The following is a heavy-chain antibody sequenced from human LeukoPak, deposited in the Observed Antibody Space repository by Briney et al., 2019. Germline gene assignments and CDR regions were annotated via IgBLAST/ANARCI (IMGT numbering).Heavy chain of an antibody. CDR2: ISSSSSYM. J-gene: IGHJ6*02. Sequence: TGGSLRLSCAASGFTFSSYTMNWVRQAPGKGLEWVSSISSSSSYMYYADSVKGRFTISRDNAKNSLYLQMNSLRAEDTAEYYCARDRDVPAIGMDVWGQGTTVTVSS. CDR1: GFTFSSYT. CDR3: ARDRDVPAIGMDV. V-gene: IGHV3-21*06.